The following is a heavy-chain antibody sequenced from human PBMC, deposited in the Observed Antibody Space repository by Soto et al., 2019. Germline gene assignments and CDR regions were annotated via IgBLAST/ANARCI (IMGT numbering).Heavy chain of an antibody. J-gene: IGHJ4*02. V-gene: IGHV4-31*03. Sequence: TLSLTGPVSGGSIINGGHYWTWIRQHPGKGLEWIGRIFFSGNAHYNPALKIRLTFSLDTAKNQFSLKLTSVTAADTAIYYCARDNYGRMLDFWGTGTLVTASS. CDR1: GGSIINGGHY. D-gene: IGHD4-17*01. CDR3: ARDNYGRMLDF. CDR2: IFFSGNA.